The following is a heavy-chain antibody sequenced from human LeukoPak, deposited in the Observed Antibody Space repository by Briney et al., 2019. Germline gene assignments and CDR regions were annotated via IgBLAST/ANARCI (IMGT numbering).Heavy chain of an antibody. CDR3: AISTVTPYYYYYYYMDV. CDR2: IIPIFGTA. V-gene: IGHV1-69*06. Sequence: SVKVSCKASGYTFTGYYMHWVRQAPGQGLEWMGGIIPIFGTANYAQKFQGRVTITADKSTSTAYMELSSLRSEDTAVYYCAISTVTPYYYYYYYMDVWGKGTTVTVSS. J-gene: IGHJ6*03. D-gene: IGHD4-17*01. CDR1: GYTFTGYY.